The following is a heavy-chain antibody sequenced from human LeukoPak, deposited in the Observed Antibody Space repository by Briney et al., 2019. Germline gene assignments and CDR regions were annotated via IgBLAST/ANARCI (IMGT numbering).Heavy chain of an antibody. J-gene: IGHJ4*02. CDR1: GFTFSSYA. CDR3: AREWVYDTTTFFDY. V-gene: IGHV3-64*01. D-gene: IGHD3-16*01. CDR2: ISSNGGST. Sequence: GGSLRLSCAASGFTFSSYAMHWVRQAPGKGLEYVSAISSNGGSTYYANSVKGRFTISRDNSKNTLYLQMGSLRAEDMAVYYCAREWVYDTTTFFDYWGQGTLVTVSS.